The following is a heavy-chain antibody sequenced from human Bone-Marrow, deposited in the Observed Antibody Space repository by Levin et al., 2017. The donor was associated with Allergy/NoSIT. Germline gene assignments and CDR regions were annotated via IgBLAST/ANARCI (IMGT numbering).Heavy chain of an antibody. Sequence: GESLKISCAASGFTFSSYAMSWVRQAPGKGLEWVSAISGSGGSTYYADSVKGRFTISRDNSKNTLYLQMNSLRAEDTAVYYCAKDRGQLVLEGAFDIWGQGTMVAVSS. J-gene: IGHJ3*02. CDR1: GFTFSSYA. CDR2: ISGSGGST. CDR3: AKDRGQLVLEGAFDI. D-gene: IGHD6-6*01. V-gene: IGHV3-23*01.